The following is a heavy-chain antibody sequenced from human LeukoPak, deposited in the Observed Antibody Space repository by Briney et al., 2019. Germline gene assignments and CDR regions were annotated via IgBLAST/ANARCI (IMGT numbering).Heavy chain of an antibody. V-gene: IGHV3-30-3*01. D-gene: IGHD4-23*01. Sequence: GGSLRLSCAASGFTFSSYAMHWVRQAPGKGLEWVAVISYDGSNKYYADSVKGRFTISRDNSKNTLYLQMNSLRAEDTAVYYCARDLYGGNSYDAFDIWGQGTMVTVSS. J-gene: IGHJ3*02. CDR1: GFTFSSYA. CDR2: ISYDGSNK. CDR3: ARDLYGGNSYDAFDI.